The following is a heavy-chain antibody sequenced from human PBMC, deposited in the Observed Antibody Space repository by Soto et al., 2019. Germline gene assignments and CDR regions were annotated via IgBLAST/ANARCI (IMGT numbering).Heavy chain of an antibody. V-gene: IGHV4-30-2*05. Sequence: PSETLSLTCAVSGGSISSGGYSWSWIRQPPGKALEWIGYIYQSGSTSYNPSLKSRVMISVDTSKNQFSLNLSSVTAADTAVYYCARAPRYFDILTGTYYFDYWGQGTLVTVSS. D-gene: IGHD3-9*01. J-gene: IGHJ4*02. CDR1: GGSISSGGYS. CDR2: IYQSGST. CDR3: ARAPRYFDILTGTYYFDY.